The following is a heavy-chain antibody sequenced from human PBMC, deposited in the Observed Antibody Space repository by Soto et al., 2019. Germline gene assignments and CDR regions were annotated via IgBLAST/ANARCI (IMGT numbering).Heavy chain of an antibody. V-gene: IGHV1-69*06. J-gene: IGHJ6*02. D-gene: IGHD3-3*01. CDR1: GGTFSSYA. CDR3: ARDKDPIDYDFWSASPYYYYGMDV. CDR2: IIPIFGTA. Sequence: SVKVSCKASGGTFSSYAISWVREAPGQGLEWMGGIIPIFGTANYAQKFQGRVTITADKSTSTAYMELSSLRSEDTAVYYCARDKDPIDYDFWSASPYYYYGMDVWGQGTTVTVS.